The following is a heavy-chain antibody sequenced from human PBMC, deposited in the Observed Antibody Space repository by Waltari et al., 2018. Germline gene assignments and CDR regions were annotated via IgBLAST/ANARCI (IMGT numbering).Heavy chain of an antibody. V-gene: IGHV7-4-1*02. Sequence: QVQLVQSGSELQKPGASVKVSCKASGYIFINYALNWVRQAPGQGLEWMGWISTNTGTPTFAQGFTGRFVFSLDTSVSTAYLQISSLKAEDTAVYYCARGIQLWGRGSWYFDDWGQGTLVTVSS. CDR1: GYIFINYA. CDR3: ARGIQLWGRGSWYFDD. J-gene: IGHJ4*02. CDR2: ISTNTGTP. D-gene: IGHD5-18*01.